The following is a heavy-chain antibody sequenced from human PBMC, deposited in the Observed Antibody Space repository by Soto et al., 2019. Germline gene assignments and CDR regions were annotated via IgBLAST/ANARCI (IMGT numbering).Heavy chain of an antibody. CDR2: INPSGGAT. CDR3: ARSHCSGGSCYLGAFDI. CDR1: GYTFINFF. D-gene: IGHD2-15*01. J-gene: IGHJ3*02. Sequence: GASVKVSCKASGYTFINFFIHWVRQAPGQGLEWVGIINPSGGATTYPQKFQGRVTMTGDTSTSTVYMDVSSLRFDDTAVYYCARSHCSGGSCYLGAFDIWGQGTMVTVSS. V-gene: IGHV1-46*01.